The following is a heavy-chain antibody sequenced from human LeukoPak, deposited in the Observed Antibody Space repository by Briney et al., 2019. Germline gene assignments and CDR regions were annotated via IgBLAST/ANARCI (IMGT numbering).Heavy chain of an antibody. Sequence: SQTLSLTCTVSGGSFSSGGHYWSWIRQHPGKGLEWLGYIYDSGSTYYNPSLKSRLTISMDTSKNQFSLKLTSVTAADTAVYYCARGYAPFDPWGQGTLVTVSS. CDR1: GGSFSSGGHY. CDR2: IYDSGST. V-gene: IGHV4-31*03. J-gene: IGHJ5*02. D-gene: IGHD5-12*01. CDR3: ARGYAPFDP.